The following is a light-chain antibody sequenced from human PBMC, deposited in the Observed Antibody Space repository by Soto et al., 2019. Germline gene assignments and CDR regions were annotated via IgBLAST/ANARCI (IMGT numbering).Light chain of an antibody. Sequence: QSALTQPRSVSGSPGQSVTISCTGTSSDVGGYNYVSWYQQHPGKAPKLMIYDVSKRPSGVPDRFSGSKSGNTASLTISGLQAEDEADYYCCSYAGSYTFDVVFGGGTKRTVL. J-gene: IGLJ2*01. CDR2: DVS. CDR1: SSDVGGYNY. CDR3: CSYAGSYTFDVV. V-gene: IGLV2-11*01.